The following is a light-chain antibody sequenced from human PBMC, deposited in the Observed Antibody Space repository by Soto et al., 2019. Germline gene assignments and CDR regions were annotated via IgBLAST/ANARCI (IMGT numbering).Light chain of an antibody. J-gene: IGLJ1*01. CDR1: SSDVGGYNY. CDR3: SSYTSSSTRLYV. Sequence: QSALTQPASVSGSPGQSITISCTGTSSDVGGYNYVSWYQHHPGKAPKLMIYDVSNRPLGVSNRFSGSKSGNTASLTISGLQAEDEADYYSSSYTSSSTRLYVYGTGTKVTVL. V-gene: IGLV2-14*03. CDR2: DVS.